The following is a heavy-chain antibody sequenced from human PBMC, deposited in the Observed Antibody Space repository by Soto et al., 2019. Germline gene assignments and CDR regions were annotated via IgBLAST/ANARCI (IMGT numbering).Heavy chain of an antibody. Sequence: GESLKISCTGVGYSFTSYMSWIRQAPGKGLEWVSHITNSGSTKYYADSVKGRFTISRDNAKNSLFLQMNSLRAEDTAVYYCARTLAARFDYWGQGTPVTVSS. CDR3: ARTLAARFDY. CDR2: ITNSGSTK. J-gene: IGHJ4*02. CDR1: GYSFTSY. V-gene: IGHV3-11*01. D-gene: IGHD6-6*01.